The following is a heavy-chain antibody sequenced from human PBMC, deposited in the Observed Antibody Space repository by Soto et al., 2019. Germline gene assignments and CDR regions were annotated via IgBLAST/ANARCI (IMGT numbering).Heavy chain of an antibody. J-gene: IGHJ4*02. V-gene: IGHV3-23*01. D-gene: IGHD6-13*01. CDR2: ISGSGDNT. CDR3: VTCLAAPGLCYFDY. CDR1: GYTFSNYA. Sequence: PGGSLRLSCAASGYTFSNYAMGWVRQAPGKGLEWVSCISGSGDNTYYADPVKGRFSISRDNSKITLYLQINSLRAEDTAIYYCVTCLAAPGLCYFDYWGQGTLVTVSS.